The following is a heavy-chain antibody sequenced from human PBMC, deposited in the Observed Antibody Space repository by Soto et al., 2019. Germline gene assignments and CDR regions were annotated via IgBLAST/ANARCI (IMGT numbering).Heavy chain of an antibody. CDR1: GFTFSSYE. D-gene: IGHD3-22*01. CDR2: ISSSGSTI. CDR3: ARERSSGYYPDAFDI. Sequence: EVQLVESGGGLVQPGGSLRLSCAASGFTFSSYEMNWVRQAPGKGLEWVSYISSSGSTIYYADSVKGRFTISRDNAKNSLYLQMNSLRAEDTAVYYCARERSSGYYPDAFDIWGQGTMVTVSS. V-gene: IGHV3-48*03. J-gene: IGHJ3*02.